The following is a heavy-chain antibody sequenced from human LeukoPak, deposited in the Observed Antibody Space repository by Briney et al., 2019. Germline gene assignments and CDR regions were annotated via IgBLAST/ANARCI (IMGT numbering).Heavy chain of an antibody. Sequence: PGGSLRLSCAASGFTFSSYGMHWVRQAPGKGLEWVAFIRYDGSNKYYADSVKGRFTISRDNSKNTLYLQMNSLRAEDTAVYYCAKIIEYGSGSGAFDIWGQGTMVTVSS. CDR3: AKIIEYGSGSGAFDI. CDR2: IRYDGSNK. D-gene: IGHD3-10*01. V-gene: IGHV3-30*02. CDR1: GFTFSSYG. J-gene: IGHJ3*02.